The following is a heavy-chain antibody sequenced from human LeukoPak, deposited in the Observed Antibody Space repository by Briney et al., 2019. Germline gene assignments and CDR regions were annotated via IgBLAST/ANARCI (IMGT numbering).Heavy chain of an antibody. J-gene: IGHJ3*02. D-gene: IGHD1-26*01. Sequence: GGSLRLSCAASGFTFRSYSMNWDRQAPGKGLEWVSSISSSGSYIYYADSVKGRFTISRDNAKNSLYLQMNSLRAEDTAVYYCARAYSGSYPAAFDIWGQGTMVTVSS. CDR2: ISSSGSYI. CDR1: GFTFRSYS. V-gene: IGHV3-21*01. CDR3: ARAYSGSYPAAFDI.